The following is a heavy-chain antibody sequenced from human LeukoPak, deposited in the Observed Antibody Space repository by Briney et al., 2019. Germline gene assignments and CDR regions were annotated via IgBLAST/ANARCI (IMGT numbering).Heavy chain of an antibody. Sequence: SETLSLTCAVYGGSFSGYYWSRIRQPPGKGLEWIGEINHSGSTNYNPSLKSRVTISVDTSKNQFSLKLSSVTAADTAVYYCARGGAYYDILTGYYSREDPDYWGQGTLVTVSS. CDR3: ARGGAYYDILTGYYSREDPDY. CDR2: INHSGST. CDR1: GGSFSGYY. D-gene: IGHD3-9*01. J-gene: IGHJ4*02. V-gene: IGHV4-34*01.